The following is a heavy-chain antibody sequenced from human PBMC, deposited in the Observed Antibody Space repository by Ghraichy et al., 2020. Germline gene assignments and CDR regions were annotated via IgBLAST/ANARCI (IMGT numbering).Heavy chain of an antibody. J-gene: IGHJ5*02. CDR1: GFTFSRFG. Sequence: GESLNISCAASGFTFSRFGMHWVRQAPGKGLEWVAIIWYDGSKKYYADSVKGRFIISRDNSKNTLYLQMNSLRAEDTAVYYCARGYCTTSSCNDRPWFDPWGQGTLVTVSS. V-gene: IGHV3-30*02. CDR3: ARGYCTTSSCNDRPWFDP. CDR2: IWYDGSKK. D-gene: IGHD2-2*01.